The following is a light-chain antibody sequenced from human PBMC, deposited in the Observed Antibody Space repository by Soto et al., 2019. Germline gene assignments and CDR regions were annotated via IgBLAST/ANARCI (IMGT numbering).Light chain of an antibody. J-gene: IGKJ1*01. Sequence: TQSPFTLSLSPVERATLSCRASQSVSSSYLAWYQQKPGQAPRLLIFDASNRATGIPARFSGSGSGTDFTLTISSLEPEDFAVYYCQQRSNWPPWTFGQGTKVDI. V-gene: IGKV3D-20*02. CDR2: DAS. CDR3: QQRSNWPPWT. CDR1: QSVSSSY.